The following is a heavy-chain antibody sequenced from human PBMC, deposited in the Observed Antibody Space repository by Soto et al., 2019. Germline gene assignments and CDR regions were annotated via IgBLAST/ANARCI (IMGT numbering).Heavy chain of an antibody. Sequence: EVKLVESGGGSVQPGGSLTLSCVASGFTISDYWMLWVRQVPGKGLEWVSRINSAATTISYAASVRGRFTISRDNAKNTVYLQMNNLRVEDTAVYYCVRDKASSGLKGFDFWGKGNLVTVSS. V-gene: IGHV3-74*01. D-gene: IGHD3-22*01. CDR1: GFTISDYW. J-gene: IGHJ4*02. CDR2: INSAATTI. CDR3: VRDKASSGLKGFDF.